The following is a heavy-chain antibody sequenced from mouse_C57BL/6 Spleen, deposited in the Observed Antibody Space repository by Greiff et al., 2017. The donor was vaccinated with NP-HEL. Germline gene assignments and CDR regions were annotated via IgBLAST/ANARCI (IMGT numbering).Heavy chain of an antibody. Sequence: EVKLQESGPGLVKPSQSLSLTCSVTGYSITSGYYWNWIRQFPGNKLEWMGYISYDGSNNYNPSLKNRISITRDTSKNQFFLKLNSVTTEDTATYYWARERGFLYYFDYWGQGTTLTVSS. CDR3: ARERGFLYYFDY. CDR2: ISYDGSN. J-gene: IGHJ2*01. V-gene: IGHV3-6*01. CDR1: GYSITSGYY.